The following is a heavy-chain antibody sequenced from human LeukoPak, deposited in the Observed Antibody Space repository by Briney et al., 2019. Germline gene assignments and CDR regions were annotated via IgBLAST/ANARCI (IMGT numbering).Heavy chain of an antibody. Sequence: EASVKVSCKASGYTFTSYGISWVLQAPGQGLEWMGWISAYNGNTNYAQKLQGRVTMTTDTSTSTAYTELRSLRSDDTAVYYCARLSYYGSDPYYFDYWGQGTLVTVSS. CDR2: ISAYNGNT. J-gene: IGHJ4*02. V-gene: IGHV1-18*01. CDR1: GYTFTSYG. D-gene: IGHD3-10*01. CDR3: ARLSYYGSDPYYFDY.